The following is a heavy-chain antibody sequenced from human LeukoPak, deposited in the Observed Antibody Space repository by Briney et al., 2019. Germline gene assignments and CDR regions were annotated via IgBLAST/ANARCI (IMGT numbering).Heavy chain of an antibody. CDR1: GGSVTSRPNY. CDR3: ARDRGNGDYGDYFDS. D-gene: IGHD4-17*01. J-gene: IGHJ4*02. Sequence: PSQTLSLTCSVSGGSVTSRPNYWNWIRRPAGKELEWIGCIQTSGRVNYNPFLKSRVTVYLDTPKNLVSLQLTSVTAADTAVYYCARDRGNGDYGDYFDSWGQGTQVTVSS. CDR2: IQTSGRV. V-gene: IGHV4-61*02.